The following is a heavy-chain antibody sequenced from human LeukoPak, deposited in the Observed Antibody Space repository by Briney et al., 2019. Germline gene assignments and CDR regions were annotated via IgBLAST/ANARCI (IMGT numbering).Heavy chain of an antibody. D-gene: IGHD5-12*01. V-gene: IGHV3-20*04. CDR2: INWNGGST. J-gene: IGHJ5*02. CDR3: ARDHIVPTIVIRDGWWFDP. Sequence: SGGSLRLSCAASGFTFDDYDTSWVRQAPGKGLEWVSGINWNGGSTGYADSVKGRFTISRDNAKNSLYLQMNSLRAEDTALYYCARDHIVPTIVIRDGWWFDPWGQGTLVTVSS. CDR1: GFTFDDYD.